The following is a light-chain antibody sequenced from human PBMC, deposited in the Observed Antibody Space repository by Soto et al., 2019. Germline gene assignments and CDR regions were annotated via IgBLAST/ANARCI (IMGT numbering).Light chain of an antibody. CDR1: SSDVGGYNY. CDR3: SSYTSSSTLYV. CDR2: DVS. V-gene: IGLV2-14*01. Sequence: QSVLTQPASVSGSPGQSTTISCTGTSSDVGGYNYVSWYQQHPGKAPKLMIYDVSNRPSGVSNRFSGSKSGNTASLTISVLQAEDEADYYCSSYTSSSTLYVFGTGTKVTVL. J-gene: IGLJ1*01.